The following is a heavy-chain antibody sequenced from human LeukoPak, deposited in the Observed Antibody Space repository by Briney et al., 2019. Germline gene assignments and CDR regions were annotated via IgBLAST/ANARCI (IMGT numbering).Heavy chain of an antibody. CDR1: GFTFSSYA. CDR3: ARVIGSGYGDY. J-gene: IGHJ4*02. V-gene: IGHV3-30*04. Sequence: GGSLRLSCAASGFTFSSYAMHWVRQAPGKGLEWVAVISYDGSNKYYADSVKGRFTISRDNSKNTLYLQMNSLRAEDTAVYYCARVIGSGYGDYWGQGTLVTVSS. CDR2: ISYDGSNK. D-gene: IGHD3-10*01.